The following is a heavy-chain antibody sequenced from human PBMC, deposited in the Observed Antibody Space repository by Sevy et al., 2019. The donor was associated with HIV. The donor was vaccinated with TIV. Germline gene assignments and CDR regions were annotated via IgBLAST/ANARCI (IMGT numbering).Heavy chain of an antibody. CDR1: GFTFSSYS. CDR3: ARDRDHYYDSSGYYYGTPWPEYFQH. CDR2: ISSSSSTI. D-gene: IGHD3-22*01. J-gene: IGHJ1*01. Sequence: GGSLRLSCAASGFTFSSYSMNWVRQAPGKGLEWVSYISSSSSTIYYADSVKCRFTISRDNAKNSLYLQMNSLRDEDTAVYYCARDRDHYYDSSGYYYGTPWPEYFQHWGQGTLVTVSS. V-gene: IGHV3-48*02.